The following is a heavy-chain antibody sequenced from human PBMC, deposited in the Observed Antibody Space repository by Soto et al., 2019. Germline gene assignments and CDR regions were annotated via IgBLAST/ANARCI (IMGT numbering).Heavy chain of an antibody. CDR3: ARVQGRITIFGVVPPGDWFDP. J-gene: IGHJ5*02. D-gene: IGHD3-3*01. Sequence: SLTCAFSFYSISSGYYWGLIRQPPFNGLEWIGSIYHSGSTYYNPSLKSRVTISVDTSKNQFSLKLSSVTAADTAVYYCARVQGRITIFGVVPPGDWFDPWGQGTLVTVSS. CDR1: FYSISSGYY. V-gene: IGHV4-38-2*01. CDR2: IYHSGST.